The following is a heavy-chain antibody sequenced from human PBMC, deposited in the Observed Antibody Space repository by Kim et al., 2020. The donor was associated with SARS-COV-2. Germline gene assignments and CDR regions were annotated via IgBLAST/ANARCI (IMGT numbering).Heavy chain of an antibody. J-gene: IGHJ4*02. V-gene: IGHV3-11*01. CDR1: GFTFSDYD. D-gene: IGHD6-13*01. CDR3: ARDGVGTQLVRGCLYY. CDR2: IISSGTNM. Sequence: GGSLRLSCAASGFTFSDYDMNWFRQAPGKGLEWISYIISSGTNMYYSDSVKGRFTVSRDNTKNSLYLQMNSLRAEDTAVYYCARDGVGTQLVRGCLYYWGQGTPVTVSS.